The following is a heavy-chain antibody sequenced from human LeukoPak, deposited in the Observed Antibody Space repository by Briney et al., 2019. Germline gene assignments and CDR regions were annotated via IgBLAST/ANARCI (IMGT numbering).Heavy chain of an antibody. J-gene: IGHJ4*02. Sequence: SETLSLTCTVSGGSISSYYWSWIRQPAGKGLEWIGRIYTSGSTNYNPSLKSRLTMSVDTSKNQFSLKLSSVTAADTAVYYCARGRTYNIVVVPAADPFYFDYWGQGTLVTVSS. V-gene: IGHV4-4*07. CDR3: ARGRTYNIVVVPAADPFYFDY. CDR1: GGSISSYY. D-gene: IGHD2-2*01. CDR2: IYTSGST.